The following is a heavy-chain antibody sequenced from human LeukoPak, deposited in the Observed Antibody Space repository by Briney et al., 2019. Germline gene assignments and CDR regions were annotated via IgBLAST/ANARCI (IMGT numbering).Heavy chain of an antibody. CDR3: ARGRPHGNDY. J-gene: IGHJ4*02. Sequence: GGSLRLSCAASGFTFSSYWMNWVRQAPGKGLVWVSRIASDGSSTTYADSVKGRFSISRDNAKDTLYLQMNSLRVEDMAVYYCARGRPHGNDYWGQGTLVTVSS. V-gene: IGHV3-74*01. D-gene: IGHD4-23*01. CDR2: IASDGSST. CDR1: GFTFSSYW.